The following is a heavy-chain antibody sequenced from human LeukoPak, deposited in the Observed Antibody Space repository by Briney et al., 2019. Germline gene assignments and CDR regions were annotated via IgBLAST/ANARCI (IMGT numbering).Heavy chain of an antibody. CDR3: ARGGDDYFGSFDF. V-gene: IGHV3-53*01. Sequence: GGSLRLSCAASGFTVSSNYMSWVRQALGKGLEWVSVIYSGGSTYYADSVKDRFATSRDNSKNTLYLQMNSLRAEDTAVYYCARGGDDYFGSFDFWGQGTLVTVSS. J-gene: IGHJ4*02. D-gene: IGHD5-12*01. CDR1: GFTVSSNY. CDR2: IYSGGST.